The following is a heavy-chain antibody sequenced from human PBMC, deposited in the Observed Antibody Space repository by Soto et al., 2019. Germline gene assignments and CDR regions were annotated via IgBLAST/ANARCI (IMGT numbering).Heavy chain of an antibody. Sequence: SETLSLTCTVSGGSISSYYWSWIRQPAGKGLEWIGRIYTSGSTNYNPSLKSRVTVSVDTSKNQFSLKLSSVTAADTAVYYCARGGSSWMGPNWFDPWGQGTLVTVSS. D-gene: IGHD6-13*01. CDR3: ARGGSSWMGPNWFDP. CDR1: GGSISSYY. J-gene: IGHJ5*02. CDR2: IYTSGST. V-gene: IGHV4-4*07.